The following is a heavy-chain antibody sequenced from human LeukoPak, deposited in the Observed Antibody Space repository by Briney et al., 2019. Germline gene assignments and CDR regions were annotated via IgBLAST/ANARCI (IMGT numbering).Heavy chain of an antibody. CDR2: ISSSSSYI. Sequence: GGSLRLSCAASGFTFSSYSMNWVRQAPGEGLEWVSSISSSSSYIYYADSVRGRFTISRDNAKNSLYLQMNSLRAEDTAVYYCARVLTEGATYVEYFQHWGQGTLVTVSS. CDR3: ARVLTEGATYVEYFQH. CDR1: GFTFSSYS. D-gene: IGHD1-26*01. J-gene: IGHJ1*01. V-gene: IGHV3-21*01.